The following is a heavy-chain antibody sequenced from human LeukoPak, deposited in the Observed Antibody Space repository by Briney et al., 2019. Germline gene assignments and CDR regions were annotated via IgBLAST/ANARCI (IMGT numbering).Heavy chain of an antibody. D-gene: IGHD6-13*01. J-gene: IGHJ4*02. Sequence: GGSLRLSCAASGFTFSSYAMSWVRQAPGKGLEWVSAISGSGGSTYYADSVKGRFTISRDNSKNTLYLQMNSLRAEDTAVYYCAKRPPGYSSSWSTPLDYWGQGTLVTVSS. CDR3: AKRPPGYSSSWSTPLDY. V-gene: IGHV3-23*01. CDR2: ISGSGGST. CDR1: GFTFSSYA.